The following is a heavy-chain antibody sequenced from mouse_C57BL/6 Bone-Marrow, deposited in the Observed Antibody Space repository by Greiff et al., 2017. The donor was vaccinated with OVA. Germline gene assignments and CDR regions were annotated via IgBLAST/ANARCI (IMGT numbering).Heavy chain of an antibody. V-gene: IGHV1-78*01. D-gene: IGHD2-3*01. CDR1: GYTFTDHT. Sequence: QVQLKESDAELVKPGASVKISCKVSGYTFTDHTIHWMKQRPEQGLEWIGYIYPRDGSTKYNEKFKGKATLTADKSSSTAYMQLNSLTSEDSAVYFGARWQPPDGYYRYFDVWGTGTTVTVSS. CDR2: IYPRDGST. CDR3: ARWQPPDGYYRYFDV. J-gene: IGHJ1*03.